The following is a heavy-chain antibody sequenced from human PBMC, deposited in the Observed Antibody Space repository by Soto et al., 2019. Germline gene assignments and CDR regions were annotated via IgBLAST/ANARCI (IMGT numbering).Heavy chain of an antibody. J-gene: IGHJ6*02. D-gene: IGHD5-18*01. CDR3: ARGNTAMVSYGMDV. CDR2: IYYSGST. CDR1: GGSISSYY. V-gene: IGHV4-59*01. Sequence: TLSLTCTVSGGSISSYYWSWIRQPPGKGLEWIGYIYYSGSTNYNPSLMSRVTISVDTSKKQFSLKLSSVTAADTAVYYSARGNTAMVSYGMDVWGQGTTVTVSS.